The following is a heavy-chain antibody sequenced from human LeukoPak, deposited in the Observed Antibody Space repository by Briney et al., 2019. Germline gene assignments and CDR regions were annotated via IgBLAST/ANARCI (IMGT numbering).Heavy chain of an antibody. CDR2: INTNTGTP. D-gene: IGHD1-14*01. J-gene: IGHJ4*02. CDR3: VRDQPTSGSFLDY. V-gene: IGHV7-4-1*02. Sequence: APVKVSCKASGYTFTGYALNWMRQAPGQGLEWMGWINTNTGTPTYAQGFTGRFVFSLDTSVSTAYLQISSLKAEDTAVYYCVRDQPTSGSFLDYWGQETLVTVSS. CDR1: GYTFTGYA.